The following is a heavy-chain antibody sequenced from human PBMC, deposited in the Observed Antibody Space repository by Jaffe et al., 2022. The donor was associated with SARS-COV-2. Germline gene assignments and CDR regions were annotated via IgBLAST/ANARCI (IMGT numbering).Heavy chain of an antibody. CDR2: INHSGST. D-gene: IGHD6-19*01. CDR1: GGSFSGYC. CDR3: ARLPRRGSVAGSRNYYYYYGMDV. V-gene: IGHV4-34*02. J-gene: IGHJ6*02. Sequence: QVQLQQWGAGLLKPSETLSLTCAVYGGSFSGYCWSWIRQPPVKGLEWIGEINHSGSTNYNPSLKSRVTISVDTSKNQFSLKLNSVTAADTAVYYCARLPRRGSVAGSRNYYYYYGMDVWGQGTTVTVSS.